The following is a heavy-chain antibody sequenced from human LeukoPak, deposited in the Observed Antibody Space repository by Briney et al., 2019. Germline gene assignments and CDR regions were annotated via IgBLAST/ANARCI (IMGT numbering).Heavy chain of an antibody. CDR2: ISSSSSYI. V-gene: IGHV3-21*01. CDR3: ARESSWELNWFDP. J-gene: IGHJ5*02. CDR1: GFTFNSYS. Sequence: GGSLRLSCAASGFTFNSYSMNWVRQAPGKGLEWVSSISSSSSYIYYADSVKGRFTISRDNAKNSLYLQMNSLSAEDTAVYYCARESSWELNWFDPWGQGTLVTVSS. D-gene: IGHD1-26*01.